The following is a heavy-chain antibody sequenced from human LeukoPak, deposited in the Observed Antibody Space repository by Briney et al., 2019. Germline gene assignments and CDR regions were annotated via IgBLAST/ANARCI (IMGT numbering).Heavy chain of an antibody. Sequence: GGSLRLSCAASGFTFSNYAMHWVRQAPGKGLEYVSLITYNGGSTYYANSVKGRFTISRDNSKNTLYLQVGSLRPEDTAVYYCARDLRGDIVVVPAAPDYWGQGTLVAVSS. J-gene: IGHJ4*02. D-gene: IGHD2-2*01. CDR3: ARDLRGDIVVVPAAPDY. CDR2: ITYNGGST. CDR1: GFTFSNYA. V-gene: IGHV3-64*01.